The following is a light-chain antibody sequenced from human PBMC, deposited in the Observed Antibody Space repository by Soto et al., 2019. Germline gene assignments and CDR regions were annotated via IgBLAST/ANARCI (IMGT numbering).Light chain of an antibody. J-gene: IGLJ2*01. CDR1: SSDVGSYNL. CDR2: EGS. CDR3: CSYAGSSNLVV. Sequence: QSALTQPASVSGSPGQSITISCTGTSSDVGSYNLVSWYQHHPGEAPKLMIYEGSKRPSGVSNRFSGSKSGNTASLTISGLQAEDEADYYCCSYAGSSNLVVFGGGTKLTVL. V-gene: IGLV2-23*01.